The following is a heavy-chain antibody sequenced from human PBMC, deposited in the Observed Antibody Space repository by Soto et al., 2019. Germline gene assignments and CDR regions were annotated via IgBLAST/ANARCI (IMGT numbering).Heavy chain of an antibody. V-gene: IGHV3-66*04. CDR3: ARHGYNYGGGYFDY. D-gene: IGHD5-18*01. J-gene: IGHJ4*02. CDR2: IYSGGST. Sequence: EVQLVESGGGLVQPGGSLRLSCAASGVTVSSNYMSWVRQAPGKGLEWVSVIYSGGSTYYADSVKGRFTISRDNSKNPLYLQMNSLRAEGTAVYYCARHGYNYGGGYFDYWCQGTLVTVAS. CDR1: GVTVSSNY.